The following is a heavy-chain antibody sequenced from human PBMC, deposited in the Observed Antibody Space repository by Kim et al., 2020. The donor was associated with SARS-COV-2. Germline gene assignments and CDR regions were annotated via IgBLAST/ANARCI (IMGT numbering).Heavy chain of an antibody. CDR1: GFTFSSYW. Sequence: GGSLRLSCAASGFTFSSYWMSWVRQAPGKGLEWVANIKQDGSEKYYVDSVKGRFTISRDNAKNSLYLQMNSLRAEDTAVYYCARDGKYCSSTSCYARARPFDYWGQEALVSVSS. V-gene: IGHV3-7*01. D-gene: IGHD2-2*01. CDR2: IKQDGSEK. J-gene: IGHJ4*02. CDR3: ARDGKYCSSTSCYARARPFDY.